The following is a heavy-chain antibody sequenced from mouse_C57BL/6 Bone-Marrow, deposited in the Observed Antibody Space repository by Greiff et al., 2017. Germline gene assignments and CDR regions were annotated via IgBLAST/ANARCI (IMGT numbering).Heavy chain of an antibody. D-gene: IGHD2-5*01. CDR3: TPITCSNYPYAMDY. J-gene: IGHJ4*01. V-gene: IGHV14-4*01. Sequence: VHVKQSGAELVRPGASVKLSCTASGFNIKDDYMHWVKQRPAQGLEWIGWIDPEHGDTKYASKFQGMATITADTSSNTVYLQLSSLTAEDTAVEYCTPITCSNYPYAMDYWGQEHSVTVSS. CDR2: IDPEHGDT. CDR1: GFNIKDDY.